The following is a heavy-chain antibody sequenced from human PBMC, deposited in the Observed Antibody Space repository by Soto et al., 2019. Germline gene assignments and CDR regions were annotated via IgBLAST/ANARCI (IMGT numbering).Heavy chain of an antibody. J-gene: IGHJ4*02. CDR1: GFTFSSYW. CDR3: AGEGVTLLASGTIGDFFDY. CDR2: ISSNASST. D-gene: IGHD1-1*01. V-gene: IGHV3-74*01. Sequence: EVQLVESGGGLVQPGGSLRLSCAASGFTFSSYWMHWVRQAPGKGLVWVSRISSNASSTNYADSVKGRFTISRDNAKNTLSRQMNSLRADTTAVYYCAGEGVTLLASGTIGDFFDYWGQGPLVTVS.